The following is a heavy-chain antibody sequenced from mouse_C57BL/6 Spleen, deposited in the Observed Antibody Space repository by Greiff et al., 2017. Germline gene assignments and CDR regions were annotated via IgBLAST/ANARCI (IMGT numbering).Heavy chain of an antibody. J-gene: IGHJ2*01. D-gene: IGHD1-1*01. V-gene: IGHV1-42*01. CDR1: GYSFTGYY. CDR3: ARGVVAPDD. CDR2: INPSTGGT. Sequence: VQLKESGPELVKPGASVKISCKASGYSFTGYYMNWVKQSPEKSLEWIGEINPSTGGTTYNQKFKAKATLTVDKSSSTAYMQLKSLTSEDSAVYYCARGVVAPDDWGKGTTLTVSS.